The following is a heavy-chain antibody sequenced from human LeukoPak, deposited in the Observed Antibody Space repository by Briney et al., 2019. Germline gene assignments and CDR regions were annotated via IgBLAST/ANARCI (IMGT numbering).Heavy chain of an antibody. CDR2: IYPGDSDT. CDR1: GYTLTNNW. Sequence: GESLKISCKVSGYTLTNNWIGWVRQVPGKGLEWMGLIYPGDSDTRYSPSFQGQVTMSVDMSISTAYLQWSSLRASDTAMYFCARFGLTSSLDYWGQGTLVTVSS. J-gene: IGHJ4*02. CDR3: ARFGLTSSLDY. D-gene: IGHD2-2*01. V-gene: IGHV5-51*01.